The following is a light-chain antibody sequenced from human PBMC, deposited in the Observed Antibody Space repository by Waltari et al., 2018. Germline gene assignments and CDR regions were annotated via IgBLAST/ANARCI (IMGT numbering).Light chain of an antibody. CDR2: WAS. V-gene: IGKV4-1*01. CDR3: QQYYAVPPT. Sequence: DIVMTQSPDSLAVSLGERATINCKSSQSVSDSINSKHYLAWYRQKPGQPPKLPISWASTRECGVPDRFSGRGSGTDFTLTISSLQAEDVAVYYCQQYYAVPPTFGPGTKVEIK. CDR1: QSVSDSINSKHY. J-gene: IGKJ1*01.